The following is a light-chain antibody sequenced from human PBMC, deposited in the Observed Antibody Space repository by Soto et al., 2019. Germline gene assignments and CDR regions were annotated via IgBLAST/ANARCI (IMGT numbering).Light chain of an antibody. Sequence: DIQMTQSPSTLSASVGDRVTITCRASQSISSWLAWYQQKPGKAPKLLIYKASNLESGVPSRFSGSVSGTDFTLTISSLQPDDFATSYCQQYDSYWTFGQGTKVEIK. CDR2: KAS. CDR3: QQYDSYWT. J-gene: IGKJ1*01. CDR1: QSISSW. V-gene: IGKV1-5*03.